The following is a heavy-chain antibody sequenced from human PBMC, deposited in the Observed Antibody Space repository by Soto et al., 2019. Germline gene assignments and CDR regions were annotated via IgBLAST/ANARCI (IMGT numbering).Heavy chain of an antibody. CDR1: GFTFSSYA. CDR3: ARGPPPQYSSSWYYYFDY. Sequence: GGSLRLSCAASGFTFSSYAMHWVRQAPGKGLEWVAVISYDGSNKYYADSVKGRFTISRDNSKNTLYLQMNSLRAEDTAVYYCARGPPPQYSSSWYYYFDYWGQGTLVTVSS. J-gene: IGHJ4*02. D-gene: IGHD6-13*01. CDR2: ISYDGSNK. V-gene: IGHV3-30-3*01.